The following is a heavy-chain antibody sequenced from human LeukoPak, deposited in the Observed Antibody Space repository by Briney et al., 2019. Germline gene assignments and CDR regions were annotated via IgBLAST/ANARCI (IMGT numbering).Heavy chain of an antibody. CDR2: IHFTGNT. J-gene: IGHJ6*03. CDR1: GGSISSYS. D-gene: IGHD2/OR15-2a*01. Sequence: SETLSLNCSVSGGSISSYSWSWIRQSPGKGLEWIGYIHFTGNTKYNPSLGSRVIISLHTPNNQFSLRLSSVTAADTAVYYCARGVRIENAAIYYMDVWGEGAKVTVSS. V-gene: IGHV4-59*01. CDR3: ARGVRIENAAIYYMDV.